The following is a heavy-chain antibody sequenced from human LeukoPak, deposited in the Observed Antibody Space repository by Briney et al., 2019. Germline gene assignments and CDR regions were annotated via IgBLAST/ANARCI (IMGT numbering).Heavy chain of an antibody. V-gene: IGHV4-34*01. J-gene: IGHJ2*01. CDR2: INHSGST. CDR1: GGSFSGYY. D-gene: IGHD6-6*01. CDR3: ARDRSSSPI. Sequence: SETLSLTCAVYGGSFSGYYWSWIRQPPGKGLEWIGEINHSGSTNYNPSLKSRVTISVDTSKNQFSLKLSSVTAADTAVYYCARDRSSSPIWGRGTLVTVSS.